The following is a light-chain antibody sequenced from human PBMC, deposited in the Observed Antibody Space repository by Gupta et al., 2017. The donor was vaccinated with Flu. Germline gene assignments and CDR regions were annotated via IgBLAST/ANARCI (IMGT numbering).Light chain of an antibody. V-gene: IGKV3-11*01. CDR3: QRRSNGPPGLH. CDR1: QSVSSY. J-gene: IGKJ5*01. Sequence: DIVLTHSTATPSLSPGERATLSCRASQSVSSYLAWYQQKPGQAPRLLIYDASNRTTGIPARSSGSGSGTDFTRTISSLEPEDVAVYYCQRRSNGPPGLHFGQGTRLEIK. CDR2: DAS.